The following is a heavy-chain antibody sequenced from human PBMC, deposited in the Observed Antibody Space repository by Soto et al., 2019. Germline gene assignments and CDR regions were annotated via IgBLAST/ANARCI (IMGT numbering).Heavy chain of an antibody. CDR3: ASKSYYYYGMDV. CDR1: GFTFSSYS. V-gene: IGHV3-21*01. J-gene: IGHJ6*02. Sequence: EVQLVESGGGLVKPGGSLRLSCAASGFTFSSYSMNWVRQAPGKGLEWVSSISSSSSYIYYADSVKGRFTISRDNAKNSLYLQMNSLRAEETAVYYCASKSYYYYGMDVWGQGTTVTVSS. CDR2: ISSSSSYI.